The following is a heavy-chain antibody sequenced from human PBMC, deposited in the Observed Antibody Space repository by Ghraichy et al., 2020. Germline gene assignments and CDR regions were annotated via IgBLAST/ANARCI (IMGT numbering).Heavy chain of an antibody. Sequence: GESLNISCAASGFTFSQYWMHWVRQAPGRGLVWVSRIRSDGGTTNYADSVKGRFTISRDNAKNTLFLQMNSLRAEDTAVYYCVRDSRRFDWLTYDFGMDVWGQGTTVTVSS. CDR1: GFTFSQYW. D-gene: IGHD3-9*01. V-gene: IGHV3-74*01. J-gene: IGHJ6*02. CDR3: VRDSRRFDWLTYDFGMDV. CDR2: IRSDGGTT.